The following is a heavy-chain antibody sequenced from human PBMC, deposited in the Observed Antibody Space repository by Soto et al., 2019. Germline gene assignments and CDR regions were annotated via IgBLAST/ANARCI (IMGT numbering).Heavy chain of an antibody. Sequence: PGESLKISCKGSGYSFTSYWISWVRQMPGKGLEWMGRIDPSDSYTKYSPSFQGHVTMSADKSISTAYLQWSSLKASDTAIYYCAEGYSSSWYWLDPWGQGTLVTVSS. J-gene: IGHJ5*02. D-gene: IGHD6-13*01. V-gene: IGHV5-10-1*01. CDR2: IDPSDSYT. CDR3: AEGYSSSWYWLDP. CDR1: GYSFTSYW.